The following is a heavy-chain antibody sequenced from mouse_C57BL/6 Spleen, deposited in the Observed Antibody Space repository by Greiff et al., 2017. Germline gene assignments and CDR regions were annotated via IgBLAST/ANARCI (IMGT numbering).Heavy chain of an antibody. V-gene: IGHV5-16*01. J-gene: IGHJ2*01. Sequence: EVQLVESEGGLVQPGSSMKLSCTASGFTFSDYYMAWVRQVPEKGLEWVANINYDGSSTYYLDSLKSRFIISRDNAKNILYLQMSSLKSEDTATYYCARGYYGSSYFDYGGQGTTLTVSS. CDR2: INYDGSST. CDR3: ARGYYGSSYFDY. CDR1: GFTFSDYY. D-gene: IGHD1-1*01.